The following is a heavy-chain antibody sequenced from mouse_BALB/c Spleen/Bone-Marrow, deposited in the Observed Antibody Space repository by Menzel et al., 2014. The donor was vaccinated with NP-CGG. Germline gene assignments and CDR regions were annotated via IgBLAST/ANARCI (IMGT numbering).Heavy chain of an antibody. CDR3: ARRQLGPAWVAY. J-gene: IGHJ3*01. CDR1: GYTFTEXT. Sequence: VHVKQSRPELVKPGTSVKISCKTSGYTFTEXTXHWVKQSHGKSLEWIGGINPNNGVTAYNQKFRGKATLTVDKSSSTAYMERRSLTSEDSAVYYCARRQLGPAWVAYWGQGTLVTVSA. CDR2: INPNNGVT. V-gene: IGHV1-18*01. D-gene: IGHD3-2*01.